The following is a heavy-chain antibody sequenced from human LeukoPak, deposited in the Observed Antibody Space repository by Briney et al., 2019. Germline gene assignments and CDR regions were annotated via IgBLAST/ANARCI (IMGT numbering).Heavy chain of an antibody. CDR1: GYTFTSYY. Sequence: ASVKVSCKASGYTFTSYYMHWVRQAPGQGLEWMGIINPSGGSTSYAQKFQGRVTMTRDTSTSTVYMELSSLRSEDTAVYYCARSLGELRYFDWLYLFDPWGQEPWSPSPQ. V-gene: IGHV1-46*01. J-gene: IGHJ5*02. D-gene: IGHD3-9*01. CDR2: INPSGGST. CDR3: ARSLGELRYFDWLYLFDP.